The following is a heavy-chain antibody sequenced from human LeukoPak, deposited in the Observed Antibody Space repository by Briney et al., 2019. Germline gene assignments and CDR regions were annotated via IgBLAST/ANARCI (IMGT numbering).Heavy chain of an antibody. CDR1: GGSFSGYY. Sequence: SETLSLTCAVYGGSFSGYYWSWIRQPPGKGLEWIGEINHSGSTNYNPSLKSRVTISVDKSKNQFSLKLSSVTAADTAVYYCARAYYYDSSGYYGSVRHYYGMDVWGQGTTVTVS. D-gene: IGHD3-22*01. CDR2: INHSGST. CDR3: ARAYYYDSSGYYGSVRHYYGMDV. V-gene: IGHV4-34*01. J-gene: IGHJ6*02.